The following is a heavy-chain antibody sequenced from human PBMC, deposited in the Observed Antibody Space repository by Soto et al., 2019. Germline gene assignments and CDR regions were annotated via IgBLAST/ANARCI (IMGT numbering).Heavy chain of an antibody. J-gene: IGHJ4*02. Sequence: QVQLVESGGGVVQPGRSLRLSCAASGFTFSSYGMHWVRQAPGKGLEWVAVIWYDGSNKYYADSVKGRFTISRDNSKNTLYLQMNSLRAEGTAVYYCAREPPEIITGTTCLDYWGQGTLVTVSS. V-gene: IGHV3-33*01. D-gene: IGHD1-7*01. CDR1: GFTFSSYG. CDR3: AREPPEIITGTTCLDY. CDR2: IWYDGSNK.